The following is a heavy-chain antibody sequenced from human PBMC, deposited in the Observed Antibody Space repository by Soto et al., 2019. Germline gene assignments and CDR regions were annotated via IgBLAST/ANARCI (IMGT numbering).Heavy chain of an antibody. Sequence: EVQLVESGGGLVQPGGSLRLSCAASGFTFSSYDMHWVRQATGKGLEWVSAIGTAGDTYYPGSVKGRFTISRENAKNSLYLQMNSLRAGDTAVYYCAREYSSRANYYYGMDVWGQGTTVTVSS. D-gene: IGHD6-13*01. CDR3: AREYSSRANYYYGMDV. J-gene: IGHJ6*02. CDR1: GFTFSSYD. CDR2: IGTAGDT. V-gene: IGHV3-13*01.